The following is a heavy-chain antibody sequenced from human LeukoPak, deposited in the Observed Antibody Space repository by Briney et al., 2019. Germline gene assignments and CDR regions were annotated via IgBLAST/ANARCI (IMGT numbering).Heavy chain of an antibody. CDR3: TGEMAGTIVDY. J-gene: IGHJ4*02. CDR2: IYYSGST. V-gene: IGHV4-39*07. CDR1: GVSIGRSSYY. Sequence: SETLSLTCTVSGVSIGRSSYYWGWIRQPPGKGLEWIGSIYYSGSTFYNPSLKSRVTVSVDTSKNQFSLRLSSVTAADTAVYYCTGEMAGTIVDYWGQGTLVTVSS. D-gene: IGHD1-7*01.